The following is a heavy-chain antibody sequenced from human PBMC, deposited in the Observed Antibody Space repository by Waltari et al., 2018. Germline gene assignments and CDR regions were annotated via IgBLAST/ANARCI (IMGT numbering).Heavy chain of an antibody. J-gene: IGHJ3*02. V-gene: IGHV3-21*01. D-gene: IGHD3-10*01. CDR1: GFTFSSYS. Sequence: EVQLVESGGGLVKPGGSLRLSCAASGFTFSSYSMNWVRQAPGKGLEWVSSMSSSSSYIYYADSVKGRFTISRDNAKNSLYLQMNSLRAEDTAVYYCAREFSGSGSYYQRAFDIWGQGTMVTVSS. CDR3: AREFSGSGSYYQRAFDI. CDR2: MSSSSSYI.